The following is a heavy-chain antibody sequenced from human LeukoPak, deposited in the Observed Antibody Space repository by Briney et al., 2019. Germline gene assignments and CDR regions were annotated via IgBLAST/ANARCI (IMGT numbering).Heavy chain of an antibody. CDR2: IYYSGST. J-gene: IGHJ6*03. V-gene: IGHV4-59*01. CDR1: GGSISSYY. CDR3: ARGIIVVVPAAPYYYYYYMDA. D-gene: IGHD2-2*01. Sequence: SETLSLTCTVSGGSISSYYWSWIRQPPGKGLEWIGYIYYSGSTNYNPSLKSRVTISVDTSKNQFSLKLSSVTAADTAVYYCARGIIVVVPAAPYYYYYYMDAWGKGTTVTVSS.